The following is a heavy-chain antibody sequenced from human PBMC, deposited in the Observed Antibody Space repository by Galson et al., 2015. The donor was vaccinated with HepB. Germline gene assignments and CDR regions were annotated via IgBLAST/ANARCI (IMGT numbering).Heavy chain of an antibody. Sequence: QSGAEVKQPGESLKISCQASGYTFTGYWIGWVRQMPGKGLECMGSIYPGDSNIRYSPSFQGQVTISVDKSITTAYLQWSSLKASDTAMYYCARQYCTITSCYTAFDYWGQGTLVTVSS. D-gene: IGHD2-2*01. J-gene: IGHJ4*02. CDR2: IYPGDSNI. CDR1: GYTFTGYW. V-gene: IGHV5-51*01. CDR3: ARQYCTITSCYTAFDY.